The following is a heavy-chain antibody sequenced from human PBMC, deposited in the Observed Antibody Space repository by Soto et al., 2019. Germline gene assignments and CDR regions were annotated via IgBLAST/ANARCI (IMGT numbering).Heavy chain of an antibody. CDR2: IWNDGSNE. V-gene: IGHV3-33*01. J-gene: IGHJ4*02. CDR3: ARDQTDSGGYSDS. D-gene: IGHD3-22*01. CDR1: GFTFSSYG. Sequence: GGSLRLSCEASGFTFSSYGMHWGRQAPGKGLEWVAIIWNDGSNEYYADSVKGRFTISRDNSKNTLYLQVSNLRAEDTAVYFCARDQTDSGGYSDSWGQGTLVTVSS.